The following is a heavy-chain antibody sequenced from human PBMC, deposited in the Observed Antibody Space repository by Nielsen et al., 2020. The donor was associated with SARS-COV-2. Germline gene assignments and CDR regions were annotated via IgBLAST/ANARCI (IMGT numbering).Heavy chain of an antibody. CDR1: GGSFSSYA. CDR3: AREGTEPTVPLWGRYYYYYGMDV. CDR2: MNPNSGNT. D-gene: IGHD4-17*01. J-gene: IGHJ6*02. V-gene: IGHV1-8*02. Sequence: ASVKVSCKASGGSFSSYAINWVRQATGQGLEWMGWMNPNSGNTGYAQKFQGRVTMTRNTSISTAYMELSSLRSEDTAVYYCAREGTEPTVPLWGRYYYYYGMDVWGQGTTVTVSS.